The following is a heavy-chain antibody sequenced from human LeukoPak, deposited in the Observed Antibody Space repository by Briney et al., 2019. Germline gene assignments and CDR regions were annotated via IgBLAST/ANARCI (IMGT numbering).Heavy chain of an antibody. D-gene: IGHD3-9*01. CDR3: AKSFLTGNYYYYYGMDV. J-gene: IGHJ6*02. Sequence: RASVKVSCKASGYTFTSYGISWVRQAPGQGHEWMGWISAYNGNTNYAQKLQGRVTMTTDTSTSTAYMELRSLRSDDTAVYYCAKSFLTGNYYYYYGMDVWGQGTTVTVSS. V-gene: IGHV1-18*01. CDR1: GYTFTSYG. CDR2: ISAYNGNT.